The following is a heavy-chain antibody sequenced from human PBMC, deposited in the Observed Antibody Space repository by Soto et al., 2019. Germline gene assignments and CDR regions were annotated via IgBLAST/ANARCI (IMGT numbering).Heavy chain of an antibody. J-gene: IGHJ4*02. D-gene: IGHD3-3*01. CDR1: GFSLTTSGVG. Sequence: QITLNESGPTVVKPAETLTLTCTFSGFSLTTSGVGVGWIRQSPGKAPEWLALIYWDDDKRYSASLKSRLTITKDPSKNQVVLTMASVDPEDTATYYCAHRILRTVFGLVTTTAIYFDFWGQGTPVVVSS. CDR2: IYWDDDK. V-gene: IGHV2-5*02. CDR3: AHRILRTVFGLVTTTAIYFDF.